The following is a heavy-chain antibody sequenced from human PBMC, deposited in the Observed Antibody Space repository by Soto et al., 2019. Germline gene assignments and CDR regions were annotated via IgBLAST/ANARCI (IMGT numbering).Heavy chain of an antibody. CDR1: GYSFTNYD. D-gene: IGHD3-22*01. CDR3: ARAPLGIIVAPDF. J-gene: IGHJ4*02. V-gene: IGHV1-8*01. CDR2: MNPGNNQH. Sequence: QVQLVQSGAEEKKPGASVRVSCKTSGYSFTNYDIHWLRPAAGQGLAWMGWMNPGNNQHVYTQKCRGRVTVSTDTCISTTYMDLSSLTSEDTSVYYRARAPLGIIVAPDFWGQGTLVTVSS.